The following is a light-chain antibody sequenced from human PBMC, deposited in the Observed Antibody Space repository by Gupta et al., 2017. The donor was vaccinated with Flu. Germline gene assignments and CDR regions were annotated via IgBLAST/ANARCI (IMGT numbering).Light chain of an antibody. CDR2: DAS. Sequence: SLSASVGDRVTITCQASQDISRYLNLFQLKPGKAPKLLIYDASNLETGVPSRVSGSGSESDFTFTISSLQPDDVATYYCLHFDDFPYTFSQGTKPE. V-gene: IGKV1-33*01. CDR1: QDISRY. J-gene: IGKJ2*01. CDR3: LHFDDFPYT.